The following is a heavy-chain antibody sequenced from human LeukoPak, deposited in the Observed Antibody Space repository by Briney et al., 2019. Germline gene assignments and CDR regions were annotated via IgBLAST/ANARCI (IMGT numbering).Heavy chain of an antibody. D-gene: IGHD3-16*01. CDR3: AKDGGQGADY. CDR2: ISDTGNT. CDR1: GFTLSSYA. J-gene: IGHJ4*02. Sequence: QPGGSLRLSCAASGFTLSSYAMSWVRQAPGKGLEWVSAISDTGNTYHADSVKGRFTISRDSSKNTLFLQMNRLRPEDAAVYYCAKDGGQGADYWGQGTLVTVSS. V-gene: IGHV3-23*01.